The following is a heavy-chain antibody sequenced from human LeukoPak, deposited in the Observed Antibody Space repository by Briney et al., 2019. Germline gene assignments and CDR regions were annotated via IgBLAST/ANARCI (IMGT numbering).Heavy chain of an antibody. CDR2: IHYGGST. D-gene: IGHD3-10*01. V-gene: IGHV4-59*01. CDR3: AKGGVTRDYCFDY. Sequence: SETLSLTCTVSGGSISTYSWGWVRQPPGKGLEWVANIHYGGSTDDNPSLRRRVSITAETCRKQFSLRLSSVTAADTGVYYCAKGGVTRDYCFDYWGQGTLVTVSS. CDR1: GGSISTYS. J-gene: IGHJ4*02.